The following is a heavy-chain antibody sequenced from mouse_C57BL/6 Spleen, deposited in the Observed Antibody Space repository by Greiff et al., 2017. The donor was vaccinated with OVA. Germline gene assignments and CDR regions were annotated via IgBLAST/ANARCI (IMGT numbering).Heavy chain of an antibody. J-gene: IGHJ1*03. V-gene: IGHV1-53*01. CDR2: INPSNGGS. CDR1: GYTFTSYW. D-gene: IGHD2-2*01. CDR3: ARSGMVPSYWYFDV. Sequence: QVQLQQPGTELVKPGASVKLSCKASGYTFTSYWMNWVKQRPGQGLEWIGNINPSNGGSNYNEKFKSKATLTVDKSSSTAYMQRSGLTSEDSAVYYCARSGMVPSYWYFDVWGTGTTVTVAS.